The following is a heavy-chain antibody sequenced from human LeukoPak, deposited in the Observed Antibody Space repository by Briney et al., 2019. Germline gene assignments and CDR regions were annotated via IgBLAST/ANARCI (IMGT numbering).Heavy chain of an antibody. CDR1: GFSFNEYA. V-gene: IGHV3-7*01. D-gene: IGHD4-17*01. CDR2: IKHDGSEI. J-gene: IGHJ4*02. CDR3: ARDPYGDYGDCFDY. Sequence: GGSLRLSCAASGFSFNEYAMHWVRQAPGKGLEWVANIKHDGSEIYYVDSVKGRFTISRDNAKKSLYLQMNSLRAEDTALYYCARDPYGDYGDCFDYWGQGTLVTVSS.